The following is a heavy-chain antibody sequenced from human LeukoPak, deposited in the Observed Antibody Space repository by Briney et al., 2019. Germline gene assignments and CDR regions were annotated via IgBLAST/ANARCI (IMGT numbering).Heavy chain of an antibody. J-gene: IGHJ4*02. CDR3: AKGYSYGYAGSPFDY. V-gene: IGHV3-21*01. D-gene: IGHD5-18*01. CDR2: ISSSSSYI. CDR1: GFTFSSYS. Sequence: GGSLRLSCAASGFTFSSYSMNWVRQAPGKGLEWVSSISSSSSYIYYADSVKGRFTISRDNAKNSLYLQMNSLRAEDTAVYYCAKGYSYGYAGSPFDYWGQGTLVTVSS.